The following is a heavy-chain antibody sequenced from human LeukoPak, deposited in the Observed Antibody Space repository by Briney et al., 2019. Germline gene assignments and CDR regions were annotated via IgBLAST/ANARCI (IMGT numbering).Heavy chain of an antibody. D-gene: IGHD3-10*01. V-gene: IGHV3-23*01. CDR2: FSAGGNRA. J-gene: IGHJ4*02. Sequence: PGGSLRLSCAASGFTFRDYAMTWVRQAPGKGPGWVSTFSAGGNRAYYADSVKGRFIITRDNSKNTLYLQMNSLRAEDTAVYYCAKVLSKIYIYGPFDYWGQGSLVTVSS. CDR3: AKVLSKIYIYGPFDY. CDR1: GFTFRDYA.